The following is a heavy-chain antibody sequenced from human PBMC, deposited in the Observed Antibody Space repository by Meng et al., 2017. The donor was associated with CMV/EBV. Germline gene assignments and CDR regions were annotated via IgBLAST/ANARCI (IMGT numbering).Heavy chain of an antibody. V-gene: IGHV1-18*01. D-gene: IGHD3-3*01. CDR2: ISAYNGNT. CDR3: ARDRTYYDFWSGYPLGY. J-gene: IGHJ4*02. CDR1: GYTFTSYG. Sequence: ASVKVSCKASGYTFTSYGISWVRQAPGQGLEWRGWISAYNGNTNYAQRLQGRVTMTTDTSTSTAYMELRSLRSDDTAVYYCARDRTYYDFWSGYPLGYWGQGTLVTVSS.